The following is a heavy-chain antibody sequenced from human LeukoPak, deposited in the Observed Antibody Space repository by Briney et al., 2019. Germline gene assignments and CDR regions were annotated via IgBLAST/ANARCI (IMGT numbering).Heavy chain of an antibody. CDR1: GFTFSSYG. Sequence: GGSLRLSCAASGFTFSSYGMHWVRQAPGKGLEWVAFIRYDGSNKYYADSVKGRFTISRDNSKNTLYLQMNSPRAEDTAVYYCAKNLRTAMVTGFDYWGQGTLVTVSS. V-gene: IGHV3-30*02. CDR3: AKNLRTAMVTGFDY. D-gene: IGHD5-18*01. J-gene: IGHJ4*02. CDR2: IRYDGSNK.